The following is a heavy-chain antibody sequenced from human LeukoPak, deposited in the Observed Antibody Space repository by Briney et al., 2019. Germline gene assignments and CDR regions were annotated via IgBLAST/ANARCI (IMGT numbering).Heavy chain of an antibody. J-gene: IGHJ6*02. CDR2: IYYSGST. CDR1: GGSISSYY. CDR3: ARGTTTYYYYGMDA. V-gene: IGHV4-59*01. D-gene: IGHD1-1*01. Sequence: PSETLSLTCTVSGGSISSYYWSWIRQPPGKGLEWIGYIYYSGSTNYNPSLKCRVTISVDTSKNQFSLKLSSVTAADTAVYYCARGTTTYYYYGMDAWGQGTTVTVSS.